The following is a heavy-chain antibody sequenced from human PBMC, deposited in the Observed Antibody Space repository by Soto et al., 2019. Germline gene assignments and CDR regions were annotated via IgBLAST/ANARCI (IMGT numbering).Heavy chain of an antibody. CDR3: ASLFPYSSSWFPYYYSMDV. CDR2: INSDGSST. J-gene: IGHJ6*02. D-gene: IGHD6-13*01. CDR1: GFTFSSYW. V-gene: IGHV3-74*01. Sequence: GVLRLSCAASGFTFSSYWMHWVRQAPGKGLVWVSRINSDGSSTSYADSVKGRFTISRDNAKNTLYLQMNSLRAEDTAVYYCASLFPYSSSWFPYYYSMDVWGQGTTVTVS.